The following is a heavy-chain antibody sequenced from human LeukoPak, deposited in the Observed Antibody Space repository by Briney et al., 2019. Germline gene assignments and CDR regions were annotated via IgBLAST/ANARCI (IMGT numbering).Heavy chain of an antibody. V-gene: IGHV3-11*01. CDR2: ISNSGSTV. CDR3: ALGTINKDFYFGMDV. J-gene: IGHJ6*02. D-gene: IGHD2-8*01. Sequence: GGSLRLSCAASGFTFSDYYMTWLRQAPGKGVEWLSYISNSGSTVFYADSVKGRFTVSRDNAKRSLYLQIESLRDDDTAVYHCALGTINKDFYFGMDVWGQGTTVTVSS. CDR1: GFTFSDYY.